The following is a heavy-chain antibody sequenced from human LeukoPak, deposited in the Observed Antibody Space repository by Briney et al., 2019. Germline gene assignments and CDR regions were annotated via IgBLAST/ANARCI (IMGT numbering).Heavy chain of an antibody. CDR2: IYYSGST. CDR3: ARYRNEALFAFDI. D-gene: IGHD3-16*02. J-gene: IGHJ3*02. V-gene: IGHV4-59*01. Sequence: SETLSLTCSVSGDSISGYYWSWIRQPPGKGLQWIGYIYYSGSTNYNPSLKSRVTISVDTSKNQFSLKLSSVTAADTAVYYCARYRNEALFAFDIWGQGTMVTVSS. CDR1: GDSISGYY.